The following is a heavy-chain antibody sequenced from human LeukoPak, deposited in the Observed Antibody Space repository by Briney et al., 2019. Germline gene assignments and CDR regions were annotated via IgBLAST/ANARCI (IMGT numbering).Heavy chain of an antibody. CDR3: AREADIVVVPVYYGMDV. Sequence: ASVKVSCKASGGTFSSYAISWVRQAPGQGLEWMGWISAYNGNTNYAQKLQGRVTMTTDTSTSTAYMELRSLRSDDTAVYYCAREADIVVVPVYYGMDVWGQGTTVTVSS. CDR1: GGTFSSYA. D-gene: IGHD2-2*01. CDR2: ISAYNGNT. V-gene: IGHV1-18*01. J-gene: IGHJ6*02.